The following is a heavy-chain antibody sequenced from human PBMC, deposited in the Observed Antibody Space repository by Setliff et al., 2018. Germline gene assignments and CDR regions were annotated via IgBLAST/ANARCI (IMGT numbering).Heavy chain of an antibody. CDR1: GGTFSDYH. J-gene: IGHJ4*02. CDR2: LNHRGST. D-gene: IGHD6-6*01. Sequence: PSETLSLTCAAYGGTFSDYHWTWIRQSPEKGLEWIGELNHRGSTNYNPSLKSRVTISIDTSRDQFSLKLISMIAADTAVYYCARGRNIAARLLDSWGQGTRVTV. V-gene: IGHV4-34*01. CDR3: ARGRNIAARLLDS.